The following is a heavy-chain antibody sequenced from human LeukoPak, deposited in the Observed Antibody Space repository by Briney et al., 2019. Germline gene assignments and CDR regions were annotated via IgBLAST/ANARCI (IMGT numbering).Heavy chain of an antibody. CDR1: GYTSTSYD. V-gene: IGHV1-8*01. Sequence: ASVKVSCKASGYTSTSYDINWVRQATGQGLEWMGWMNPNSGNTGYAQKFQGRVTMTRNTSISTAYMELSSLRSEDTAVYYCARGFTVTTFAAPGYWGQGTLVTVSS. J-gene: IGHJ4*02. CDR2: MNPNSGNT. D-gene: IGHD4-17*01. CDR3: ARGFTVTTFAAPGY.